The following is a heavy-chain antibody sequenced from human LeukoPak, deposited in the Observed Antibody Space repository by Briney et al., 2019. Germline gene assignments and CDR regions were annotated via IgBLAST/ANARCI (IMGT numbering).Heavy chain of an antibody. J-gene: IGHJ4*02. D-gene: IGHD6-19*01. Sequence: SETLSLICSVSGGSISSSTYYWGWIRQPPGKGLEWVASVYYSGSTYYNPSLESRLTISVDTSKDQFSLNLRSVTAADTAVYYCARHGIGSSGRYFDYWGQGTLVTVSS. CDR3: ARHGIGSSGRYFDY. V-gene: IGHV4-39*01. CDR1: GGSISSSTYY. CDR2: VYYSGST.